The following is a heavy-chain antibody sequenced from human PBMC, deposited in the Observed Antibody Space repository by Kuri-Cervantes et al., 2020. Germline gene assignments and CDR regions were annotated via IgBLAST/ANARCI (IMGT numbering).Heavy chain of an antibody. CDR1: GFTFSSYS. V-gene: IGHV3-21*05. D-gene: IGHD1-26*01. CDR2: ISSSSSYI. CDR3: ARSRIVGATPHFDY. Sequence: GESLKISCAASGFTFSSYSMNWVRQAPGKGLEWVSYISSSSSYIYYADSVKGRFTISRDNAKNSLYLQMNSLRAEDTAVYYCARSRIVGATPHFDYWGQGTLVTVSS. J-gene: IGHJ4*02.